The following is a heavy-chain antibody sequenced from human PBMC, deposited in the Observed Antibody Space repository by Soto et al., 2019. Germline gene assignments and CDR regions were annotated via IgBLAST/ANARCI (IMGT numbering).Heavy chain of an antibody. CDR1: GFTFSDHY. CDR2: SRNKANRYST. Sequence: PGGSLRLSCAASGFTFSDHYMDWVRQAPGKGLEWVARSRNKANRYSTEYAASVKGRFTISRDDSKNLLFLQMNSLETEDTAVYYCARRGPGTYFDYWGQGTLVTVS. D-gene: IGHD6-13*01. J-gene: IGHJ4*02. V-gene: IGHV3-72*01. CDR3: ARRGPGTYFDY.